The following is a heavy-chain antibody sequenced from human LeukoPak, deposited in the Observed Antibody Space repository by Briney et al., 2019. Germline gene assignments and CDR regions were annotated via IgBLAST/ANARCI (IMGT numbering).Heavy chain of an antibody. CDR2: ISRDGGST. CDR1: GFTFDDYA. D-gene: IGHD1-26*01. CDR3: ATEGGGSYAFDI. Sequence: GGSLRLSCAASGFTFDDYAMHWVRQAPGKGLEWVSLISRDGGSTYYADSVKGRFTISRDNSKNSLYLQMNSLRAEDTALYYCATEGGGSYAFDIWGQGTMVTVSS. V-gene: IGHV3-43D*04. J-gene: IGHJ3*02.